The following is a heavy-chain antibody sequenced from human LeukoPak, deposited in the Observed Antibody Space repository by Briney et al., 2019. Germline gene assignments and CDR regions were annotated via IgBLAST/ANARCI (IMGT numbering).Heavy chain of an antibody. CDR1: GYRFISYW. D-gene: IGHD3-3*01. CDR3: ARRGLRFLEWFPFDY. V-gene: IGHV5-51*01. CDR2: IYPGDSDT. Sequence: GESLKISCQASGYRFISYWIGWVRQMPGKGLEWMGIIYPGDSDTRYSPSFQGQVTISADKSISTAYLQWSSLKASDTAMYYCARRGLRFLEWFPFDYWGQGTLVTVSS. J-gene: IGHJ4*02.